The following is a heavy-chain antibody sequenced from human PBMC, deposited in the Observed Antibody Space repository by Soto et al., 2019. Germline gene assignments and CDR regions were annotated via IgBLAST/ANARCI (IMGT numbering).Heavy chain of an antibody. D-gene: IGHD1-26*01. CDR1: GFTFSSYA. V-gene: IGHV3-23*01. Sequence: GGSLRLSCAASGFTFSSYAMNWVRQAPGKGLEWVSVISGSGDSTYYADSVKGRFTISRDNSKNTLYLQMNSLRAEDTAVYYCAKRGSGSYFDYWGQGTLVTVSS. J-gene: IGHJ4*02. CDR3: AKRGSGSYFDY. CDR2: ISGSGDST.